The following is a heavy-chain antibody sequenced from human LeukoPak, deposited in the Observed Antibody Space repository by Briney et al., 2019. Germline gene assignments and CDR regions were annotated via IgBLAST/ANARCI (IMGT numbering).Heavy chain of an antibody. D-gene: IGHD1-26*01. Sequence: PGGSLRLSCAASGFTFSSYDMNWVRQAPGKGLEWVSYISNSGDTIYYADSVKGRFTISRDNAKKSLYLQMNSLRAEDTAVYYCARRLPPGWEILMPFDIWGQGTMVTVSS. CDR2: ISNSGDTI. V-gene: IGHV3-48*03. CDR1: GFTFSSYD. J-gene: IGHJ3*02. CDR3: ARRLPPGWEILMPFDI.